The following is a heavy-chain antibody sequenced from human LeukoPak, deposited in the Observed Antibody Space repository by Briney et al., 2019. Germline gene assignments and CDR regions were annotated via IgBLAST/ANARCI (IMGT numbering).Heavy chain of an antibody. CDR1: GFTFSSYA. CDR2: ISGSGGST. J-gene: IGHJ6*02. V-gene: IGHV3-23*01. CDR3: AKNGLGRGYYGSGSYSVAKQIPPKDYYYYGMDV. D-gene: IGHD3-10*01. Sequence: GGSLRLSCAASGFTFSSYAMSWVRQAPGKGLEWVSAISGSGGSTYYADSVKGRFTISRDNSKNTLYLQMNSLRAEDTAVYYCAKNGLGRGYYGSGSYSVAKQIPPKDYYYYGMDVWGQGTTVTVSS.